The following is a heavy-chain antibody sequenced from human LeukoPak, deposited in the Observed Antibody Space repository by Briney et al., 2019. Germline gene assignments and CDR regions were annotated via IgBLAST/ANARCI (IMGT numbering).Heavy chain of an antibody. CDR3: ARQEFAPYSSSWSGWFDP. J-gene: IGHJ5*02. V-gene: IGHV4-59*08. Sequence: SETLSLTCTVSGGSISSYYWSWIRQPPGKGLEWIGYIYYSGSTNYNPSLKSRVTISVDTSKNQFSLKLSSVTAADTAVYYCARQEFAPYSSSWSGWFDPWGQGTLVTVSS. D-gene: IGHD6-13*01. CDR1: GGSISSYY. CDR2: IYYSGST.